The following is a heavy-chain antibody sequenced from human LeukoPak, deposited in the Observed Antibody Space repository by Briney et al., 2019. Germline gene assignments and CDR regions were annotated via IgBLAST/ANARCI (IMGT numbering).Heavy chain of an antibody. V-gene: IGHV4-4*07. D-gene: IGHD5-12*01. CDR2: IYTSGST. J-gene: IGHJ6*03. Sequence: PSETLSLTCTVSGGSISSYYWSWIRQPAGKGLEWIGRIYTSGSTNYNPSLKSRVTMSVDTSKNQFSLKLSSVTAADTAVYYCARDELGYSGYDRSYYYMDVWGKGTTVTISS. CDR1: GGSISSYY. CDR3: ARDELGYSGYDRSYYYMDV.